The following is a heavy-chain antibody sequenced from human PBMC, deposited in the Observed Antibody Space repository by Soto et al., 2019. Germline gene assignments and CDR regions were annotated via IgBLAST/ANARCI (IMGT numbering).Heavy chain of an antibody. V-gene: IGHV3-30-3*01. CDR3: ARDPKTSGGQHWAFNYFDS. J-gene: IGHJ4*02. Sequence: EGSLRLSCAASGFSFSISPMHWVRQAPGKGPEWVALISYDGTNKFYADSVKGRFTISRDNSKSTLYLQVDSLRPEDAAVYYCARDPKTSGGQHWAFNYFDSWGQGTLVTVSS. D-gene: IGHD7-27*01. CDR1: GFSFSISP. CDR2: ISYDGTNK.